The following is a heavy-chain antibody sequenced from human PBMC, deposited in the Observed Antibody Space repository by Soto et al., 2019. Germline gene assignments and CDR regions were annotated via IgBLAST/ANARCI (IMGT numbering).Heavy chain of an antibody. D-gene: IGHD4-17*01. V-gene: IGHV4-30-4*02. J-gene: IGHJ4*02. CDR3: ARVGGDDFGDSGGFDY. CDR2: ISYSGST. Sequence: SETLSLTCTVSGGSISSGSYYWSWSRQRPGQGLEWIGYISYSGSTYYNPSLKSRLTISADTSKNHFSLQLRSVTAADTAVYYCARVGGDDFGDSGGFDYWGQGTLVTVSS. CDR1: GGSISSGSYY.